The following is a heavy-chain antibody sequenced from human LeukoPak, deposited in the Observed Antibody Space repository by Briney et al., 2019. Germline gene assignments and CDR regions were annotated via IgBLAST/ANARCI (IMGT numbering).Heavy chain of an antibody. V-gene: IGHV1-2*02. J-gene: IGHJ4*02. Sequence: GASVKVSCKASGYTFTGYYMHWVRQAPGQGLEWMGWINPNSGGTNYAQKFQGRVTMTRDTSISTAYMELSRLRSEDTAVYYCARRRGYDMLYYFDYWGQGTLVTVSS. CDR1: GYTFTGYY. CDR2: INPNSGGT. CDR3: ARRRGYDMLYYFDY. D-gene: IGHD5-12*01.